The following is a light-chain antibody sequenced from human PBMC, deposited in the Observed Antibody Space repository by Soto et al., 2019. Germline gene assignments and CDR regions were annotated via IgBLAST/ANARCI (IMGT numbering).Light chain of an antibody. CDR2: AAS. V-gene: IGKV1-39*01. CDR1: QSISSY. CDR3: QQSCSTLGDT. J-gene: IGKJ2*01. Sequence: DIQMTQSPSSLSASVGDRVTITCRASQSISSYLNWYQQKPGKAPKLLIYAASSLQSGVPSRFSGSGSGTDFTLTISSLQPEDFATYYCQQSCSTLGDTFGQGTKLEIK.